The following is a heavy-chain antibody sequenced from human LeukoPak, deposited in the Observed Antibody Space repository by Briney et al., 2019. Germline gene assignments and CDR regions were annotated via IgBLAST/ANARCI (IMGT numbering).Heavy chain of an antibody. CDR2: IYYSGST. Sequence: PSETLSLTCTVSGGSISSGSYYWSWIRQPAGKGLEWIGYIYYSGSTNNNPSLKSRVTMSLDTSKNQFSLKLSSVTAADTAVYYCARGGVIRGYYYYYMDVWGKGTTVTISS. CDR3: ARGGVIRGYYYYYMDV. J-gene: IGHJ6*03. D-gene: IGHD3-10*01. CDR1: GGSISSGSYY. V-gene: IGHV4-61*10.